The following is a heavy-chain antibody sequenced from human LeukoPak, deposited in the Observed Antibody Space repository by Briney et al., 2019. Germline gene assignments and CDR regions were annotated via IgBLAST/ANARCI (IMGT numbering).Heavy chain of an antibody. CDR3: VRDKDHAFDV. CDR2: INPSGGST. CDR1: GYTFTSYY. V-gene: IGHV1-46*01. Sequence: ASVKVSCKASGYTFTSYYMHWVRQAPGQGLEWMGIINPSGGSTSYAQKFQGRVTMTRDMSTSTAYMELRGLRSDDTAVYYCVRDKDHAFDVWGQGTVVAVSS. J-gene: IGHJ3*01.